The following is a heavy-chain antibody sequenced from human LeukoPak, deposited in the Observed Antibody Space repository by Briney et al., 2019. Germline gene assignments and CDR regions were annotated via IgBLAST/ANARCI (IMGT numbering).Heavy chain of an antibody. D-gene: IGHD6-13*01. CDR1: GFTFSSYA. Sequence: GSLRLSCAASGFTFSSYAMSWVRQAPGKGLEWVSAISGSGGSTYYADSVKGRFTISRDNSKNTLYLQMNSLRAEDTAVYYCAKGTRSSLLMYYFDYWGQGTLVTVSS. CDR3: AKGTRSSLLMYYFDY. CDR2: ISGSGGST. V-gene: IGHV3-23*01. J-gene: IGHJ4*02.